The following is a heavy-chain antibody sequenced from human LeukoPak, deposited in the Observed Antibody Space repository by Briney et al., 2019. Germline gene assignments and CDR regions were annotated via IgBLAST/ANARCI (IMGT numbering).Heavy chain of an antibody. CDR2: MNQDGSEK. J-gene: IGHJ4*02. V-gene: IGHV3-7*01. Sequence: GGSLRLSCAASGYTFRNYWMTWVRQAPGKGLVWVANMNQDGSEKNYVDSVKGRFTISRDNAKDSLYLQMNSLRAEDTAVYYCARGWKRYYFDYWGQGTLVTVSS. CDR3: ARGWKRYYFDY. CDR1: GYTFRNYW. D-gene: IGHD1-1*01.